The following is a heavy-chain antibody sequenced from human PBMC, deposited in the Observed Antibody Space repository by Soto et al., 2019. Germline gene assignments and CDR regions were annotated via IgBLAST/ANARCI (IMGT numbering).Heavy chain of an antibody. D-gene: IGHD5-18*01. V-gene: IGHV4-4*07. CDR1: CGSIHTFY. CDR2: LFSPGST. J-gene: IGHJ4*02. CDR3: AREGSHRAYNFAHGIQLWSFDF. Sequence: AGTVSCGSIHTFYWLWFLQHAEEGLEGIVRLFSPGSTSFHPSLESRAAMSVDTSKNHFSLNLSSVTAADMAVYYCAREGSHRAYNFAHGIQLWSFDFWGQGALVTVSS.